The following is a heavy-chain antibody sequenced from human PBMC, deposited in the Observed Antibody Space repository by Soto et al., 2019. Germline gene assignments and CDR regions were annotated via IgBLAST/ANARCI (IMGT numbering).Heavy chain of an antibody. Sequence: SLCGTCTVSGGSISVGASFWSWIRQPPGKGLEWIANVYYSGSSYYNPSLKSRLTISVDTTKNQFSLQLKSMTAADTAVYYCAKLHCTSSTCYFPGWFDPWGQGTPVTVYS. CDR2: VYYSGSS. D-gene: IGHD2-2*01. V-gene: IGHV4-31*03. CDR1: GGSISVGASF. J-gene: IGHJ5*02. CDR3: AKLHCTSSTCYFPGWFDP.